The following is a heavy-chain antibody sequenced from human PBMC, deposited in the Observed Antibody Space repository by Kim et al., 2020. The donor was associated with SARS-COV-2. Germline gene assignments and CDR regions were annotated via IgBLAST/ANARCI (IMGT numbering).Heavy chain of an antibody. CDR3: AREGRHCSGTACYVFVN. J-gene: IGHJ4*02. CDR1: GFIFATYA. CDR2: ISRNGFDT. Sequence: GGSLRLSCAASGFIFATYAMHWARQTPGKGLEYVSAISRNGFDTYYADSVRGRFTISRDNSKNTLFLQMGSLRPEDMGVYYCAREGRHCSGTACYVFVNWDQGTLVTVSS. D-gene: IGHD2-2*01. V-gene: IGHV3-64*02.